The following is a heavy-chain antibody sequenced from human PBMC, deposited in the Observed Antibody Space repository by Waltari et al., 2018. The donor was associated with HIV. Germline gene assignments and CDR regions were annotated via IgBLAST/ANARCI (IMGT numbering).Heavy chain of an antibody. D-gene: IGHD3-3*01. CDR2: IRWNSGDI. V-gene: IGHV3-9*01. Sequence: EVQLVESGGGSVQPGRSLRLSCTASGITFDDYAMPWVRQPPGKGLEWVSGIRWNSGDIAYADSVKGRFTISRDNTKNSLFLQMNSVRVEDTALYYCVKDGASTIFGVLNGMDVWGQRTTVTVSS. J-gene: IGHJ6*02. CDR3: VKDGASTIFGVLNGMDV. CDR1: GITFDDYA.